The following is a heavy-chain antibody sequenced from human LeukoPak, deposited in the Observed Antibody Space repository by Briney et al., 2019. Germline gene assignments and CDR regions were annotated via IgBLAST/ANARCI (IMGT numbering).Heavy chain of an antibody. J-gene: IGHJ4*02. Sequence: GGSLRLSCAASGFTFSSYSMNWVRQAPGKGLEWVSSISSSSSYIYYADSVKGRFTISRDNAKNSLYLQMNSLRAEDTAVYYCARPLIAAAGTKFLNWGQGTLVTVSS. V-gene: IGHV3-21*01. CDR3: ARPLIAAAGTKFLN. CDR1: GFTFSSYS. CDR2: ISSSSSYI. D-gene: IGHD6-13*01.